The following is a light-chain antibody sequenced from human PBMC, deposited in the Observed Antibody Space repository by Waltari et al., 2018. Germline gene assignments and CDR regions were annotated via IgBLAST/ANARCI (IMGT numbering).Light chain of an antibody. CDR1: SPRSYH. V-gene: IGLV3-19*01. CDR3: HSRDASGVGGA. CDR2: DQN. J-gene: IGLJ2*01. Sequence: TQDPAVSVAVGQTVRITCQGDSPRSYHAMWYQQRPGQAPKLLIYDQNNRPSGVPGRFSGSSSDNTASLTITGAQAEDEAYYYCHSRDASGVGGAFGGGTKLTVL.